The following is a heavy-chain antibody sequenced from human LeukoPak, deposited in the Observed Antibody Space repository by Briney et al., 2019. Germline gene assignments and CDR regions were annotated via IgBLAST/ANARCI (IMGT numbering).Heavy chain of an antibody. D-gene: IGHD2-15*01. CDR2: IYYSGST. V-gene: IGHV4-39*02. J-gene: IGHJ5*02. CDR3: ARDIVVVVAAIGWFDP. CDR1: GGSISSSSYC. Sequence: SETLSLTCTVSGGSISSSSYCWGWIRQPPGKGLEWIGSIYYSGSTYYNPSLKSRVTISVDTSKNQFSLKLSSVTAADTAVYYCARDIVVVVAAIGWFDPWGQGTLVTVSS.